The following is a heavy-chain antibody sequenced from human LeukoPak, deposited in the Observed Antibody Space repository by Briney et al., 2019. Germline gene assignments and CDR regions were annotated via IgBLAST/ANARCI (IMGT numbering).Heavy chain of an antibody. CDR1: GGSISSYY. CDR3: ARDLWLEGWFDP. D-gene: IGHD6-19*01. Sequence: SETLSLTCTVSGGSISSYYWSWIRQPPGKGLEWIGYIYYSGSTNYNPSLKSRVTISVDTSKNQFSLKLSSVPAADTAVYYCARDLWLEGWFDPWGQGTLVTVSS. V-gene: IGHV4-59*01. CDR2: IYYSGST. J-gene: IGHJ5*02.